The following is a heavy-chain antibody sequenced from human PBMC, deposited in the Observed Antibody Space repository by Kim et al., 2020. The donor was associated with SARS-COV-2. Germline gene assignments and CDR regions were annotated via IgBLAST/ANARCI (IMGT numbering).Heavy chain of an antibody. D-gene: IGHD6-6*01. V-gene: IGHV3-30*01. J-gene: IGHJ3*02. Sequence: ADSVKGRFTISRDNSKNTLYLQMNSLRAEDTAVYYCASRKPSIANDAFDIWGQGTMVTVSS. CDR3: ASRKPSIANDAFDI.